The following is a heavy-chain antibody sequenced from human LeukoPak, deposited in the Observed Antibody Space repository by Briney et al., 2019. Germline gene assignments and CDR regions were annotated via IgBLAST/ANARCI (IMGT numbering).Heavy chain of an antibody. Sequence: SETLSLTCTVSGYTLSSAYYWGWIRQPPGKGLEWLGTLYHRGNTFYNPSLKGRVTISVDTSKNQFSLNVTSVTAADTAVYFCARRRLYDSGRFDWGQGTLVTVSS. D-gene: IGHD3-10*01. V-gene: IGHV4-38-2*02. CDR3: ARRRLYDSGRFD. J-gene: IGHJ4*02. CDR1: GYTLSSAYY. CDR2: LYHRGNT.